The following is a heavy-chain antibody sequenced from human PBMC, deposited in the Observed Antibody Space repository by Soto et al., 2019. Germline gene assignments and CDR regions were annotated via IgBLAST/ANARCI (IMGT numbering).Heavy chain of an antibody. Sequence: SETLSLTCSVYVASFSGYYWSWIRQSPGKGLEWIGEIHHSGSTHYNPSLKSRLTFSIDESQSQFYMMLTSVTAADTALYFCARGHSTSGYDSWGQGSLVTVSS. CDR2: IHHSGST. J-gene: IGHJ4*02. CDR1: VASFSGYY. D-gene: IGHD6-6*01. CDR3: ARGHSTSGYDS. V-gene: IGHV4-34*01.